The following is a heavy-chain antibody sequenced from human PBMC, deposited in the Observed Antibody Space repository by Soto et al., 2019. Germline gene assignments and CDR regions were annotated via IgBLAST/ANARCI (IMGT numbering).Heavy chain of an antibody. CDR3: ARGGSRVNSGGTGAFEI. D-gene: IGHD1-20*01. Sequence: SLRLSCAASGFTFTTYWMHWVRQAPGKGLVWVSRINSDGSSTTYADSVKGRFTISRDNAKNTVYLQMNSLRSEDTAVYYCARGGSRVNSGGTGAFEIWGQGTMVTVSS. CDR2: INSDGSST. J-gene: IGHJ3*02. CDR1: GFTFTTYW. V-gene: IGHV3-74*01.